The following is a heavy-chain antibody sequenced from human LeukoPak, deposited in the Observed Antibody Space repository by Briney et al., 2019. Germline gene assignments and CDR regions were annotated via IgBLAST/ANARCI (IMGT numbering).Heavy chain of an antibody. CDR1: GFTFNNAW. CDR2: IKRIADGGTT. D-gene: IGHD5-24*01. J-gene: IGHJ4*02. CDR3: TADVPGSNYPFDY. Sequence: GRSLRLSCAGSGFTFNNAWVSWVRQAPGKGLEWVGRIKRIADGGTTDYAASVKGRFTISRDDSENTVFLQMSSLKTEDTALYYCTADVPGSNYPFDYWGQGTLVTVSS. V-gene: IGHV3-15*01.